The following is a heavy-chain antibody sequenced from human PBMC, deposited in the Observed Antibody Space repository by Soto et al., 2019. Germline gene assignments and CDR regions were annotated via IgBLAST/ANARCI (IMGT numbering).Heavy chain of an antibody. CDR3: ARGEGDYDFWSGPFDY. D-gene: IGHD3-3*01. CDR1: GGSISSGGYY. Sequence: QVQLQESGPGLVKPSQTLSLTCTVSGGSISSGGYYWSWIRQHPGKGLEWIGYFYYSGSTYYNPSLKCRVTRSVDTSTNRFSRKLSSVAAADTAGYYCARGEGDYDFWSGPFDYWGQGTLVTVSS. J-gene: IGHJ4*02. V-gene: IGHV4-31*03. CDR2: FYYSGST.